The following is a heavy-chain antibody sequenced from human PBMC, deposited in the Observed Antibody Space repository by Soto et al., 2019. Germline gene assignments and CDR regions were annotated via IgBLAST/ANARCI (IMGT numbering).Heavy chain of an antibody. D-gene: IGHD3-10*01. J-gene: IGHJ4*01. CDR1: GYTFTSDY. CDR3: AIDRPMVRGVIRSPLEY. Sequence: ASVKCSVNASGYTFTSDYMHWVRQAPGQVLDCIGWINTNTGNPTYAQFFTGRFVFSLDTSVSTAYLQICSLKAEDTAVYYFAIDRPMVRGVIRSPLEYWGQGTLVTVSS. CDR2: INTNTGNP. V-gene: IGHV7-4-1*01.